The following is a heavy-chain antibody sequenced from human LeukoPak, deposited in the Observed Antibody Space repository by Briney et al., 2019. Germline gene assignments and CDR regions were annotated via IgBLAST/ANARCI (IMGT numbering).Heavy chain of an antibody. CDR2: INHSGST. Sequence: PSETLSLTCAVYGGFFSGYYCSWIRQPPGKGLEWIGEINHSGSTNYNPSLKSRVTISVDTSKNQFSLKLSSVTAADTAVYYCARLGVIAARPGRYFDYWGQGTLVTVSS. CDR3: ARLGVIAARPGRYFDY. J-gene: IGHJ4*02. D-gene: IGHD6-6*01. V-gene: IGHV4-34*01. CDR1: GGFFSGYY.